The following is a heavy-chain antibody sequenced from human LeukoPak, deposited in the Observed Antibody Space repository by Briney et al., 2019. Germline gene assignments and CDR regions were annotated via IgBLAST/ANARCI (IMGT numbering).Heavy chain of an antibody. CDR1: GGSFSGYY. V-gene: IGHV4-34*01. D-gene: IGHD1-26*01. CDR2: INRSGST. CDR3: ARARSGSGRYYYYMDV. J-gene: IGHJ6*03. Sequence: PSETLSLTCAVYGGSFSGYYWSWIRQPPGKGLEWIGEINRSGSTNYNPALKSRVTISVDTSKKQFSLKLRSVPAADTAVYYCARARSGSGRYYYYMDVWGKGTTVTVSS.